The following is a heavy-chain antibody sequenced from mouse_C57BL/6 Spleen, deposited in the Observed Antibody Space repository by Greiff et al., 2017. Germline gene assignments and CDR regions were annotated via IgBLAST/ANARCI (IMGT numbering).Heavy chain of an antibody. CDR3: VRDGYGSSLYWYFDV. J-gene: IGHJ1*03. V-gene: IGHV10-3*01. CDR2: IRSKSSNYAT. D-gene: IGHD1-1*01. Sequence: EVQRVESGGGLVQPKGSLKLSCAASGFTFNTYAMHWVRQAPGKGLEWVARIRSKSSNYATYYADSVKDRFTISRDDSQSMLYLQMNNLKTEDTAMYYCVRDGYGSSLYWYFDVWGTGTTVTVSS. CDR1: GFTFNTYA.